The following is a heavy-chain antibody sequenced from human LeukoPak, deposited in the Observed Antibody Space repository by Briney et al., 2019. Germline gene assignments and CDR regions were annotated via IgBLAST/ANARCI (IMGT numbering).Heavy chain of an antibody. D-gene: IGHD3-10*01. CDR1: EYSITNYF. V-gene: IGHV5-51*01. CDR3: ARGLGDYYYYAMGV. Sequence: GESLKISCKGSEYSITNYFIALVRQMPGKGLEWMGIIFPGDSDTRYSPSFQGQVTISADKSISTAFLQWSSLRASDTAIYYCARGLGDYYYYAMGVWGQGTTVTVSS. CDR2: IFPGDSDT. J-gene: IGHJ6*02.